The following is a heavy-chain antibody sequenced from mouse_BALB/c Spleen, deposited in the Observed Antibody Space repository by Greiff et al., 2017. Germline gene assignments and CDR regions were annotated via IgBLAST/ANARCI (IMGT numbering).Heavy chain of an antibody. Sequence: EVQGVESGPELVKPGASVKISCKASGYTFTDYNMHWVKQSHGKSLEWIGYIYPYNGGTGYNQKFKSKATLTVDNSSSTAYMELRSLTSEDSAVYYCARDYGNYGGFAYWGQGTLVTVSA. D-gene: IGHD2-1*01. CDR3: ARDYGNYGGFAY. CDR2: IYPYNGGT. V-gene: IGHV1S29*02. J-gene: IGHJ3*01. CDR1: GYTFTDYN.